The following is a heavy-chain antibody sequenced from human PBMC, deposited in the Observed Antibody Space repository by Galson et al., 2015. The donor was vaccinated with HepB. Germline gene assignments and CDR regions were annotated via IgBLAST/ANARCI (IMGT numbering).Heavy chain of an antibody. CDR2: TRDKAKSYTT. V-gene: IGHV3-72*01. Sequence: SLRLSCAASGFTLSDYCMDWVRQAPGKGLEWVVRTRDKAKSYTTEYAASVKGRFTISRDDSKNLLYLQMNSLKTEGTAVYYCARAIVREGRNYFEDWGQGTLVTVSS. D-gene: IGHD1-26*01. CDR1: GFTLSDYC. J-gene: IGHJ4*02. CDR3: ARAIVREGRNYFED.